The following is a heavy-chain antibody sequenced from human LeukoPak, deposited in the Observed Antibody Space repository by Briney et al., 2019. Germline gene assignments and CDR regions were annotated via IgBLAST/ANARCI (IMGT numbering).Heavy chain of an antibody. J-gene: IGHJ6*03. D-gene: IGHD3-3*01. CDR3: ARDRGVLEWSGPYYMDV. Sequence: GGPLRLSCAASGFTFDDYGMSWVRQAPGKGLEWVSGINWNGGSTGYADSVKGRFTISRDNAKNSLYLQMNSLRAEDTALYYCARDRGVLEWSGPYYMDVWGKGTTVTVSS. CDR1: GFTFDDYG. CDR2: INWNGGST. V-gene: IGHV3-20*04.